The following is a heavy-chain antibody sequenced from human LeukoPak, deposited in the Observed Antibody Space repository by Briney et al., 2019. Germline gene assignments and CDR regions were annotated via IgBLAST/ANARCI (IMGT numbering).Heavy chain of an antibody. D-gene: IGHD3-22*01. V-gene: IGHV1-18*01. CDR1: GYTFTSYG. CDR2: ISAYNGNT. Sequence: ASVKVSCKASGYTFTSYGISWVRQAPGQGLEWMGWISAYNGNTNYAQKLQGRVTMTTDTSTSTAYMELRSLRSDDTAVYYCARDPHYYDSSGPYGDIPNWFGPWGQGTLVTVSS. CDR3: ARDPHYYDSSGPYGDIPNWFGP. J-gene: IGHJ5*02.